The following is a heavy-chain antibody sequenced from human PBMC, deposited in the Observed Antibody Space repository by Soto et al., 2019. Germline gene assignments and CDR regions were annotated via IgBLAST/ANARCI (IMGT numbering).Heavy chain of an antibody. V-gene: IGHV1-18*01. CDR3: ARDSYAMVRGVILAAFDY. CDR1: GYTFTSYG. D-gene: IGHD3-10*01. Sequence: ASVKVSCKASGYTFTSYGISWVRQAPGQGLEWMGWISAYNGNTNYAQKLQGRVTMTTDTSTSTAYMELRSLRSDDTAVYYCARDSYAMVRGVILAAFDYWGQGSLVTVFS. CDR2: ISAYNGNT. J-gene: IGHJ4*02.